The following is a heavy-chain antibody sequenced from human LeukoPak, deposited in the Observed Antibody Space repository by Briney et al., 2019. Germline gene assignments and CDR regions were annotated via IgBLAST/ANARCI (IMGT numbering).Heavy chain of an antibody. CDR2: IYHSGST. J-gene: IGHJ6*03. V-gene: IGHV4-38-2*02. CDR1: GYSISGGNY. CDR3: ARSVEGYCSGGSCYSYYYYMDV. Sequence: SETLSLTCTVSGYSISGGNYWGWIRQPPGKGLEWIGSIYHSGSTYYNPSLKSRVTISVDTSKNQFSLKLSSVTAADTAVYYCARSVEGYCSGGSCYSYYYYMDVWGKGTTVTISS. D-gene: IGHD2-15*01.